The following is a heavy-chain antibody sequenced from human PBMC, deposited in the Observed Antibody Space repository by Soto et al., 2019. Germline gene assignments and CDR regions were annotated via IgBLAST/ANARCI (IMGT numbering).Heavy chain of an antibody. J-gene: IGHJ5*02. CDR3: ARAHCSGGSCYSVQHWFDP. CDR1: GGSISSSNW. Sequence: PSETLSLTCAVSGGSISSSNWWSWVRQPPGKGLEWIGEMYHSGSTNHNPSLKGRVTISVDKSKNQFSLKLSSVTAADTAVYYCARAHCSGGSCYSVQHWFDPWGQETLVTVSS. CDR2: MYHSGST. D-gene: IGHD2-15*01. V-gene: IGHV4-4*02.